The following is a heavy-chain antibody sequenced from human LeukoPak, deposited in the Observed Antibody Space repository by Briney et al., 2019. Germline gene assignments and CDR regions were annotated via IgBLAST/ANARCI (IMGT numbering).Heavy chain of an antibody. CDR1: GYTFTSYD. J-gene: IGHJ6*02. V-gene: IGHV1-8*01. Sequence: WASVKVSCKASGYTFTSYDINWVRQATGQGLEWMGWMNPNSGNTGCAQKFQGRVTMTRNTSISTAYMELSSLRSEDTAVYYCARLVVVAATGYYGMDVWGQGTTVTVSS. CDR2: MNPNSGNT. D-gene: IGHD2-15*01. CDR3: ARLVVVAATGYYGMDV.